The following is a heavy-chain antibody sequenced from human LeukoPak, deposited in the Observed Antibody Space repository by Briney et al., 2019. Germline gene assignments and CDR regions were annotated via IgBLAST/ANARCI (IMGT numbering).Heavy chain of an antibody. V-gene: IGHV1-2*02. J-gene: IGHJ5*02. Sequence: ASVKVSCKASGYTFTGYYMHWVRQAPGQGLEWMGWINPHSGGTSYAQKFQGRVTMTRDTSISTAYMELSRLRSDDTAVYYCARPSAYYDILTGYYSSHPFDPWGQGTLVTVSS. CDR1: GYTFTGYY. CDR3: ARPSAYYDILTGYYSSHPFDP. CDR2: INPHSGGT. D-gene: IGHD3-9*01.